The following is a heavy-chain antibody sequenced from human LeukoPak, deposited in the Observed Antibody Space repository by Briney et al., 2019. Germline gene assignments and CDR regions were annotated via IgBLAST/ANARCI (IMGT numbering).Heavy chain of an antibody. V-gene: IGHV3-30*02. CDR1: GFTFSSYG. D-gene: IGHD2-2*02. J-gene: IGHJ4*02. CDR3: AKTAKIVVVPAAIDTAQIDY. CDR2: IRYDGSNK. Sequence: GGSLRLSCAASGFTFSSYGMHWVRQAPGKGLEWVAFIRYDGSNKYYADSVKGRFTISRDNSKNTLYLQMNSLRAEDTAVYYCAKTAKIVVVPAAIDTAQIDYWGLGTPVTVSS.